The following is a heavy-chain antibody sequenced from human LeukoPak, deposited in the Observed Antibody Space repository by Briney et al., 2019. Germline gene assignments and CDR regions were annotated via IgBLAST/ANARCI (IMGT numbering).Heavy chain of an antibody. D-gene: IGHD6-19*01. V-gene: IGHV3-64D*06. J-gene: IGHJ4*02. CDR3: IKDRGSSGWDFDS. CDR1: GFVFSDYA. CDR2: ISGNGVAT. Sequence: GGSQRLSCSASGFVFSDYAMHWARQAPGKGLEYLSGISGNGVATYYVDSVQGRFTVSRDNSKTTLYLQINSLRREDMAFYYCIKDRGSSGWDFDSWGQGNLLTVSS.